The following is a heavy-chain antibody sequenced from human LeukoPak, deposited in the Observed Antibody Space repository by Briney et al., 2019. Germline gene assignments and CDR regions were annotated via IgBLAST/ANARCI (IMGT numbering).Heavy chain of an antibody. Sequence: GGSLRLSCAASGFTFSSYAMHWVRQAPGKGLEWVAVISYDGSNKYYADSVKGRFTISRDNSKNTLYLRMNSLRAEDTAVYYCARDGTVTTPFDYWGQGTLVTVSS. CDR3: ARDGTVTTPFDY. CDR2: ISYDGSNK. D-gene: IGHD4-11*01. V-gene: IGHV3-30*01. CDR1: GFTFSSYA. J-gene: IGHJ4*02.